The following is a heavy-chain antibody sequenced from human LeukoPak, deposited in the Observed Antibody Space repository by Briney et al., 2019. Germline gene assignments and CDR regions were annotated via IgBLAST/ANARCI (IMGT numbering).Heavy chain of an antibody. CDR2: ISSSSSYI. J-gene: IGHJ4*02. CDR3: ARGGRLLWFGESIDY. CDR1: GFTFSSYS. Sequence: GGSLRLSCAASGFTFSSYSMNWVRQAPGKGLEWVSSISSSSSYIYYADSVKGRFTISRDNAKNSLYLQMISLRAEDTAVYYCARGGRLLWFGESIDYWGQGTLVTVSS. D-gene: IGHD3-10*01. V-gene: IGHV3-21*01.